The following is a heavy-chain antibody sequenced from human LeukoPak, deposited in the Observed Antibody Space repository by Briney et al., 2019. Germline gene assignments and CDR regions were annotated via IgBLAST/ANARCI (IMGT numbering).Heavy chain of an antibody. J-gene: IGHJ5*02. CDR1: RFIFRNYG. Sequence: TGGSLRLSCVASRFIFRNYGMHWVRQAPGKGLEWVAFISSDGNNKDYAESVKGRFSISRDNSKNTLYLQMNRLRADDTAVYYCARDRSQEFDPWGQGTLVTDSS. CDR2: ISSDGNNK. V-gene: IGHV3-30*04. CDR3: ARDRSQEFDP. D-gene: IGHD3-10*01.